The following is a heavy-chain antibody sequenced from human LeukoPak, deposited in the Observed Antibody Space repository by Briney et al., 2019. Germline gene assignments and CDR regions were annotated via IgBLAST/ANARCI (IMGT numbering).Heavy chain of an antibody. CDR2: INHSGST. V-gene: IGHV4-34*01. CDR1: GGSFSGYY. Sequence: SETLSLTCAVYGGSFSGYYWSWIRQPPGKGLGWIGEINHSGSTNYNPSLKSRVAISVDTSKNQFSLKLSSVTAADTAVYYCARVNYGYYYGMDVWGQGTTVTVSS. D-gene: IGHD4-17*01. CDR3: ARVNYGYYYGMDV. J-gene: IGHJ6*02.